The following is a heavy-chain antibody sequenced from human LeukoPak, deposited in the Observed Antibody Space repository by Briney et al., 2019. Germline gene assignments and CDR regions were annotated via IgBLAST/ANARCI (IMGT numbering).Heavy chain of an antibody. CDR2: ISYDGTNK. D-gene: IGHD3-10*01. CDR1: GFTFSSYG. Sequence: QPGRSLRLSCAASGFTFSSYGMHWVRQAPGKGLEWVAVISYDGTNKYYADSVKGRFTISRDSSKNTLYLQMNSLGAEDTAVYYCAKASGVPWADYAFDIWGQGTMVTVSS. V-gene: IGHV3-30*18. J-gene: IGHJ3*02. CDR3: AKASGVPWADYAFDI.